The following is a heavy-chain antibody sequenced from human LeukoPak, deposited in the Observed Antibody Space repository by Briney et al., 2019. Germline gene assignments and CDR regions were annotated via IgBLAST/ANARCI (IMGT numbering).Heavy chain of an antibody. V-gene: IGHV4-39*01. D-gene: IGHD3-22*01. CDR2: IYYSGSN. Sequence: PSETLSLTCTVSGGSISGSSYYWGWIRQPPGKGLEWIGSIYYSGSNYYNPSLKSRVSISVDTSKNQFSLKLSSVIAADTAVYYCGRHGGYDSSGYWFDPWGQGTQVTVSS. J-gene: IGHJ5*02. CDR1: GGSISGSSYY. CDR3: GRHGGYDSSGYWFDP.